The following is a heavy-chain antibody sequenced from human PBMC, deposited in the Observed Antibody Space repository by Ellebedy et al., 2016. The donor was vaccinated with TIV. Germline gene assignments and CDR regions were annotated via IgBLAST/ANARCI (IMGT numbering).Heavy chain of an antibody. D-gene: IGHD2-21*01. CDR2: IYSAGNT. CDR1: EFTVSSHY. V-gene: IGHV3-53*01. CDR3: ARETPGLFGPDY. Sequence: GESLKISCAASEFTVSSHYMTWVRQAPGKGLEWVSIIYSAGNTKYADSVRGRFTISRDNAKNTLYLQMNSLRAEDTAVYYCARETPGLFGPDYWGQGALVTVSS. J-gene: IGHJ4*02.